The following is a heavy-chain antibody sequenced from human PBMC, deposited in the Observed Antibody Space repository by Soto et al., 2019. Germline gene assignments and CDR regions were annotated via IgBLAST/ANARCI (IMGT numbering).Heavy chain of an antibody. D-gene: IGHD1-26*01. J-gene: IGHJ6*02. CDR1: GGSISSSNW. CDR2: IYHSGCT. V-gene: IGHV4-4*02. Sequence: QVQLQESGPGLVTPSGTLSLTCAVSGGSISSSNWWSWVRQPPGNGLEWIGEIYHSGCTNYNPSLKGRVTISVDKSKNQFALKLSSVTAADTAVYYCAMISGSYYYGMDVWGQGTTVTVSS. CDR3: AMISGSYYYGMDV.